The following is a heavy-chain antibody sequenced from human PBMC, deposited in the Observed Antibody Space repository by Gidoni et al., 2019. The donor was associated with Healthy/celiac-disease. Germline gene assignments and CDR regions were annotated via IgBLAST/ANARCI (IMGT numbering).Heavy chain of an antibody. D-gene: IGHD5-18*01. CDR3: ARDANGYSYAFDI. CDR2: IWYDGSNK. Sequence: QVQLVESGGGVVQPGRSLRLSCAASGFTFSSYGMHWVRQAPGKGLEWVAVIWYDGSNKYYADSVKGRFTISRDNSKNTLYLQMNSLRAEDTAVYYCARDANGYSYAFDIWGQGTMVTVSS. CDR1: GFTFSSYG. V-gene: IGHV3-33*01. J-gene: IGHJ3*02.